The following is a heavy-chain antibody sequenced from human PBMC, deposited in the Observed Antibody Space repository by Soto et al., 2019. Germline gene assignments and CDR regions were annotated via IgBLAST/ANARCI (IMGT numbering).Heavy chain of an antibody. CDR2: ISAHNGNT. Sequence: QVHLVQSGAEVKKPGASVKVSCKASGYTFTSYGITCVRQAPGQGLEWMGWISAHNGNTDYAQKLQGRVIVTRDTSTSTAYMELRRLISDDTAVYYCARGRYGDYWGQGALVTVSS. D-gene: IGHD1-1*01. V-gene: IGHV1-18*01. CDR3: ARGRYGDY. J-gene: IGHJ4*02. CDR1: GYTFTSYG.